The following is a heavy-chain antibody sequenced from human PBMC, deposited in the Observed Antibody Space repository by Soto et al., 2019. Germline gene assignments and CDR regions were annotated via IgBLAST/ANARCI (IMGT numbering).Heavy chain of an antibody. V-gene: IGHV4-30-2*06. CDR2: TYQSGSA. CDR3: ARDYYGMDV. CDR1: GGSITSGGYS. Sequence: TLSLTFTVSGGSITSGGYSWTWIRQSPGKGLEWIGYTYQSGSAYYNPSLKSRVTISVDRSKNQFSLNLTSVTAADTAVYYCARDYYGMDVWGQGTTVTVSS. J-gene: IGHJ6*02.